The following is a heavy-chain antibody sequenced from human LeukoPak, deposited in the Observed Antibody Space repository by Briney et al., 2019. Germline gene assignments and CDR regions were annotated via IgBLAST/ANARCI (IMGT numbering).Heavy chain of an antibody. Sequence: SETLSLTCTVSGGSISSYYWSWIRQPAGKGLEWIGRIYTSGSTNYNPSLKSRVTMSVDPSKNQFSLKLSSVTAADTAVYYCARGHDSSGSEDYWGQGTLVTVSS. D-gene: IGHD3-22*01. V-gene: IGHV4-4*07. CDR2: IYTSGST. CDR1: GGSISSYY. CDR3: ARGHDSSGSEDY. J-gene: IGHJ4*02.